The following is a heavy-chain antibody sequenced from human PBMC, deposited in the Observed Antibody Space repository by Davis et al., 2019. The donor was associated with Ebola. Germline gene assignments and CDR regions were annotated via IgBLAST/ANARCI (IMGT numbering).Heavy chain of an antibody. CDR3: ARDLGIF. CDR1: GFTFSSYA. V-gene: IGHV3-30*03. J-gene: IGHJ4*02. D-gene: IGHD2-15*01. CDR2: ISYDGNNQ. Sequence: PGGSLRLSCAASGFTFSSYALHWVRQAPGKGLQWLAVISYDGNNQYYADSVKGRFTISRDNSKNTLYLQMNSLRAEDTAVYYCARDLGIFGGQGTLVTVSS.